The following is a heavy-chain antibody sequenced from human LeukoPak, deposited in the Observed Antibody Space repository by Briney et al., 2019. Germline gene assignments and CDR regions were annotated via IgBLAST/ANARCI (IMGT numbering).Heavy chain of an antibody. J-gene: IGHJ5*02. D-gene: IGHD3-3*01. CDR2: IYYSGST. CDR1: GGSISSYY. Sequence: SETLSLTCTVSGGSISSYYWSWIRQPPGKGLEWIGYIYYSGSTNYNPSLKSRVTISVDTSKNQFSLKLSSVTAADTAVYYCARLEWLLSPGWFDPCGQGTLVTVSS. CDR3: ARLEWLLSPGWFDP. V-gene: IGHV4-59*01.